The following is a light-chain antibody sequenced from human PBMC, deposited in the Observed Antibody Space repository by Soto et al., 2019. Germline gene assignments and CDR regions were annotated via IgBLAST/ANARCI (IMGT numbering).Light chain of an antibody. CDR3: QQSYNTPRT. V-gene: IGKV1-39*01. CDR1: QPISEY. J-gene: IGKJ1*01. Sequence: DIQMTQSPSSLSASVVDTVTITCRTSQPISEYLNWYQQKPGKAPSLLIYTSSNLQTGVPSRFSGSGSGTHFTLTINSLQPEDFATYYCQQSYNTPRTFGQGTKV. CDR2: TSS.